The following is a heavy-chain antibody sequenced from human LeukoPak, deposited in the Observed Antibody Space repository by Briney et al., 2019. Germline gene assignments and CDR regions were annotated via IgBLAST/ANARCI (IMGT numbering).Heavy chain of an antibody. CDR2: ISYSGST. V-gene: IGHV4-59*01. D-gene: IGHD3-3*01. J-gene: IGHJ4*02. CDR1: GGSISSYY. Sequence: PSETLSLTCTVSGGSISSYYWSWIRQPPGKGLEWIACISYSGSTKYNPSLKSRVTISVDTSKNQLSLKLSSVTAADTAVYYCARVFHDFWSGYYFDYWGQGTLVTVSS. CDR3: ARVFHDFWSGYYFDY.